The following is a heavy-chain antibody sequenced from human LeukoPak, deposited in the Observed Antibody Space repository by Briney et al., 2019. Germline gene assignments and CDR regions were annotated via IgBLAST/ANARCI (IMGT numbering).Heavy chain of an antibody. CDR1: GGTFTGYA. CDR3: PRGVGPTYLYYYMDV. Sequence: SVKVSCKASGGTFTGYAVSWVRQAPGQGLEWMGGILPMFDRTNYVQRLQGRVTITADESANTAYLEMSRLTSGDTAVYYCPRGVGPTYLYYYMDVWGEGTPVPV. D-gene: IGHD1-26*01. CDR2: ILPMFDRT. J-gene: IGHJ6*03. V-gene: IGHV1-69*13.